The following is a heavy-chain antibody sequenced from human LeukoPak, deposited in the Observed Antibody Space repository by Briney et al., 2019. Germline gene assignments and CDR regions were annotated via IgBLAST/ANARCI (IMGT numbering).Heavy chain of an antibody. J-gene: IGHJ5*02. CDR1: GYTLTELS. Sequence: ASVKASCKVSGYTLTELSMHWVRQAPGQGLEWMGWINPNSGGTNYAQKFQGRVTMTRDTSISTAYMELSRLRSDDTAVYYCARDNVPVVWGSSSWYIPWFDPWGQGTLVTVSS. V-gene: IGHV1-2*02. D-gene: IGHD6-13*01. CDR3: ARDNVPVVWGSSSWYIPWFDP. CDR2: INPNSGGT.